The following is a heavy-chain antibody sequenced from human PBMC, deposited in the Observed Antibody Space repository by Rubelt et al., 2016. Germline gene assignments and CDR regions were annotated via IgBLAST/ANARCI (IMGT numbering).Heavy chain of an antibody. CDR1: YG. V-gene: IGHV1-18*01. Sequence: YGISWVRQAPGQGLEWMGWISAYNGNTNYAQKLQGRVTMTTDTSTSTAYMELRSLRSDNTAVYFCARRVEPYYYGMDVWGQGTTVTVPS. CDR3: ARRVEPYYYGMDV. J-gene: IGHJ6*02. CDR2: ISAYNGNT. D-gene: IGHD3-3*01.